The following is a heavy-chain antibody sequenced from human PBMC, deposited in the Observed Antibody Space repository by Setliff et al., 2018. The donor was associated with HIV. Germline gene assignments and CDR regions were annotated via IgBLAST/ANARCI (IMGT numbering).Heavy chain of an antibody. J-gene: IGHJ5*02. V-gene: IGHV1-2*02. Sequence: ASVKVSCKASGYTFTGYYMHWVRQAPGQGLEWMGWINVNSGGTKYAQKFQGRVIVTRDTSINTAYVELRSLRLDDTAVYFCARGRTYDSSGYIGNWFDPWGQGTLVTVSS. CDR3: ARGRTYDSSGYIGNWFDP. CDR1: GYTFTGYY. CDR2: INVNSGGT. D-gene: IGHD3-22*01.